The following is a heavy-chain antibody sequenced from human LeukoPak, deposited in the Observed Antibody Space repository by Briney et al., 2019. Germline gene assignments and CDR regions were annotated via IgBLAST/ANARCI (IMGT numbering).Heavy chain of an antibody. CDR1: GGSISSYY. Sequence: PSETLSLTCTVSGGSISSYYWSWIRQPPGKGLEWIGYIYYSGSTNYNPSLKSRVTISVDTSKNQFSLKLSSVTAADTAVYYCARVLVYNWNYYGYGMDVWGQGTTVTVSS. J-gene: IGHJ6*02. CDR2: IYYSGST. D-gene: IGHD1-20*01. CDR3: ARVLVYNWNYYGYGMDV. V-gene: IGHV4-59*08.